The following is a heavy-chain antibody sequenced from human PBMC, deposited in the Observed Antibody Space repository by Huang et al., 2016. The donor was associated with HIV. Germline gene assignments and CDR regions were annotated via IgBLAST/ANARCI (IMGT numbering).Heavy chain of an antibody. CDR2: IGGSGYTT. CDR1: GFTFSSSS. D-gene: IGHD6-13*01. V-gene: IGHV3-23*01. CDR3: AKGGAGGTIRYFQH. Sequence: EVQLLESGGGLVQPGGSLRLSCAASGFTFSSSSIRWVRQAPGKGLEWVSTIGGSGYTTYHADSVKGRFAVSRDNSKNTLYLQMNSLRAEDTAVYYCAKGGAGGTIRYFQHWGQGTLVTVSS. J-gene: IGHJ1*01.